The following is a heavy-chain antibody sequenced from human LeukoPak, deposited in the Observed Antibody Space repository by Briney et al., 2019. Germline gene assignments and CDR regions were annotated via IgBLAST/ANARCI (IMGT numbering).Heavy chain of an antibody. CDR1: GGSISSYY. J-gene: IGHJ6*03. D-gene: IGHD2-15*01. CDR2: IYTSGST. CDR3: ARVAYCSGGSCYLMDV. Sequence: SETLSLTCTVSGGSISSYYWSWIRQPAGKGLEWIGRIYTSGSTNYNPSLKSRVTMSVDTSKNQFSLKLSSVTAADTAVYYCARVAYCSGGSCYLMDVWGKGTTVTASS. V-gene: IGHV4-4*07.